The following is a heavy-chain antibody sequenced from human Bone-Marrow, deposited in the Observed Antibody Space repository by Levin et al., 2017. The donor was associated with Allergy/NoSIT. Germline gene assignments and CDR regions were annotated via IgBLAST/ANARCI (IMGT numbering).Heavy chain of an antibody. Sequence: QSGGSLRLSCAASGFTFSSYAMSWVRQAPGKGLEWVSGITSSSTKIYYADSVKGRFTISRDNSESTLYLAMNTLRAEDTGVYYCAKDQHGEKNVFYYGLDVWGQGTTVTVSS. V-gene: IGHV3-23*01. J-gene: IGHJ6*02. CDR3: AKDQHGEKNVFYYGLDV. CDR2: ITSSSTKI. CDR1: GFTFSSYA. D-gene: IGHD1-1*01.